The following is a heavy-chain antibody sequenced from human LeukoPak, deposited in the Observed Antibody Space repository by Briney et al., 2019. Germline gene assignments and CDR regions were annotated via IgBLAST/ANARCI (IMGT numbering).Heavy chain of an antibody. J-gene: IGHJ5*02. CDR1: GYTLTSYG. CDR2: ISAYNDNT. Sequence: ASVKVSCKASGYTLTSYGSNWVRQAPGQGREWMGWISAYNDNTNYAQKLQGRVTMTTDTSTSTAYMELRRLRSDDTAVYYCAREPIITYYYASSGYGDNWFDPWGPGTLVTVSP. D-gene: IGHD3-22*01. CDR3: AREPIITYYYASSGYGDNWFDP. V-gene: IGHV1-18*01.